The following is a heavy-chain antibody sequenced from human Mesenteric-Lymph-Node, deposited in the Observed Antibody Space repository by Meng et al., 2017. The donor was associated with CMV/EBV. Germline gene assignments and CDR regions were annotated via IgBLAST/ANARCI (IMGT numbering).Heavy chain of an antibody. CDR1: GGSISSYY. Sequence: SETLSLTCTVSGGSISSYYWSWIRQPPGKGLEWIGYIYYSGSTNYNPTLKSRGTISVETSKNQFSLKLSSVSAADTAGYYCARVIGGATTNWFDPWGQGTLVTVSS. D-gene: IGHD1-26*01. V-gene: IGHV4-59*01. J-gene: IGHJ5*02. CDR3: ARVIGGATTNWFDP. CDR2: IYYSGST.